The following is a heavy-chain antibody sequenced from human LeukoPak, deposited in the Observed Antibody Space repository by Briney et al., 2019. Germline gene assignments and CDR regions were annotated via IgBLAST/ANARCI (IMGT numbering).Heavy chain of an antibody. J-gene: IGHJ5*02. V-gene: IGHV1-58*02. CDR1: GFTFTISA. CDR2: IVVGSGNT. CDR3: AADLGGGELS. Sequence: GASVKVSCKASGFTFTISAMQWVRQARGQRLEWIGWIVVGSGNTNYAQKFQERVTITRDMSTSTAYMELSSLRSEDTAVYYWAADLGGGELSWGQGTLVTVSS. D-gene: IGHD3-16*01.